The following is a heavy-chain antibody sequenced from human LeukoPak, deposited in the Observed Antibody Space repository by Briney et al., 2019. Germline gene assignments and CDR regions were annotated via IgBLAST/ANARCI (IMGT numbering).Heavy chain of an antibody. CDR2: ISSSSSYP. D-gene: IGHD5-18*01. Sequence: PGGSLRLSCAASGFTLSDYYVSWIRQAPGKGLEWVSYISSSSSYPNYADSVKGRFTISRDNSKNTLYLQMNSLRAEDTAVYYCARDKGYNYGYSMDYWGQGTLVTVSS. CDR1: GFTLSDYY. CDR3: ARDKGYNYGYSMDY. J-gene: IGHJ4*02. V-gene: IGHV3-11*06.